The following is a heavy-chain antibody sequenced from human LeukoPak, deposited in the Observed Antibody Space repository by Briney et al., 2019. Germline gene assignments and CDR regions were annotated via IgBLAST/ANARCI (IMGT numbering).Heavy chain of an antibody. CDR3: ARADEYNSSSGVNAFDI. V-gene: IGHV3-21*01. D-gene: IGHD6-6*01. J-gene: IGHJ3*02. CDR1: GFAFSRYA. Sequence: GGSLRLSCAASGFAFSRYAMNWVRQAPGKGLEWVSSISSSSTYIYYGDSVKGRFTISRDNGKNSLYLQMNSLRVEDTAVYYCARADEYNSSSGVNAFDIWGQGTLVTVSS. CDR2: ISSSSTYI.